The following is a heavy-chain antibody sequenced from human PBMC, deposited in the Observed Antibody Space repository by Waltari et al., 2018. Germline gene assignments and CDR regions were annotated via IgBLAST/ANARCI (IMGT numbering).Heavy chain of an antibody. V-gene: IGHV4-59*01. CDR2: IYYSGST. CDR1: GGSISSYY. D-gene: IGHD3-16*01. Sequence: QVQLQESGPGLVKPSETLSLTCTVSGGSISSYYWSWIRQPPGKGLEWIGYIYYSGSTNYNPTRKSRGTISVDTSKNQFSLKLSSVTAADTAVYYCARDWPVQTWGAYGMDVWGQGTTVTVSS. J-gene: IGHJ6*02. CDR3: ARDWPVQTWGAYGMDV.